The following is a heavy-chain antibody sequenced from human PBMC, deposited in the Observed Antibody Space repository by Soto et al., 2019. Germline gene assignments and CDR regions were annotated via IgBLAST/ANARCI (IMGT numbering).Heavy chain of an antibody. CDR2: ISAFNGNT. V-gene: IGHV1-18*01. J-gene: IGHJ6*02. CDR1: GYTFTSYG. Sequence: QVQLVQSGAEVKKPGASVKVSCKASGYTFTSYGISWVRQAPGQGLEWMGWISAFNGNTNYAQKLQGRVTMTTDTSTSTAYMELRSLRSDDTAVYYCAREGGCSGGSCYSLLWYGMDVWGQGTTVTVSS. D-gene: IGHD2-15*01. CDR3: AREGGCSGGSCYSLLWYGMDV.